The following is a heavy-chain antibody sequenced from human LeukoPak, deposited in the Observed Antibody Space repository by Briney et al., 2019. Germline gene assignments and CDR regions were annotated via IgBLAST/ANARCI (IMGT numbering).Heavy chain of an antibody. Sequence: ASVNVSCKASGYTFTSYYMHWVRQAPGQGLEWMGIINPSGGSTSYAQKFQGRVTMTRDTSTSTVYMELSSLRSEDTAVYYCARDGKFRNYDYVWGSYRYTSYDPWGQGTLVTVSS. J-gene: IGHJ5*02. V-gene: IGHV1-46*01. D-gene: IGHD3-16*02. CDR1: GYTFTSYY. CDR2: INPSGGST. CDR3: ARDGKFRNYDYVWGSYRYTSYDP.